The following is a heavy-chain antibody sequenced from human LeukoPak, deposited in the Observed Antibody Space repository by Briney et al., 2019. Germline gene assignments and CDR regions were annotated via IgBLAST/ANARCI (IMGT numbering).Heavy chain of an antibody. CDR1: GGSISGTTHN. J-gene: IGHJ2*01. V-gene: IGHV4-39*01. CDR2: IYYSEST. CDR3: ARQGSSSWYGWYFDL. Sequence: SETLSLTXSVSGGSISGTTHNWGWIRQPPGKGLEWIATIYYSESTKKSPSLKSRVTISLDTSKNQFSLKLSSVTAADTAVYYCARQGSSSWYGWYFDLWGRGSLVTVSS. D-gene: IGHD6-13*01.